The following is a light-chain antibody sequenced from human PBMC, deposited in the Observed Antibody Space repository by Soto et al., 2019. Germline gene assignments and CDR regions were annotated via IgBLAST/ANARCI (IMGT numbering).Light chain of an antibody. J-gene: IGKJ3*01. CDR3: QQRSIWPLT. CDR1: QSVGSY. CDR2: DAS. V-gene: IGKV3-11*01. Sequence: EIVLTQSPATVSLSPGERATLSCRASQSVGSYLVWFQQKPGQAPRLLIYDASKRATGIPARFSGSGSGTDFTLTISSLEPEDFAVYYCQQRSIWPLTFGPGTKVDV.